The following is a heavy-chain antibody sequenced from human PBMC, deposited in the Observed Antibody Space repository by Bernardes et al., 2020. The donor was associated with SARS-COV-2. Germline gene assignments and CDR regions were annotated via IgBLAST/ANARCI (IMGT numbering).Heavy chain of an antibody. D-gene: IGHD1-26*01. CDR2: IWYDGSNK. Sequence: GGSLRLSCAASGFTFSSYGMHWVRQAPGKGLEWVAVIWYDGSNKYYADSVKGRFTISRDNSKNTLYLQMNSLRAEDTAVYYCARDSGRYGDAFDIWGQGTMVTVSS. V-gene: IGHV3-33*01. CDR3: ARDSGRYGDAFDI. CDR1: GFTFSSYG. J-gene: IGHJ3*02.